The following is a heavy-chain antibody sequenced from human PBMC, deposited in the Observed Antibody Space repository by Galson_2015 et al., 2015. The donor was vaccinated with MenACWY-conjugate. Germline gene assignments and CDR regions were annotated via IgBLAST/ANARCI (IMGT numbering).Heavy chain of an antibody. CDR2: ISDSGSPI. CDR3: ARNLRLPFCYFDY. Sequence: LRLSCAASGFNFGSHSMNWVRLSPGKGLEWVSFISDSGSPIYYADSVRGRFTVSRDNARNLLYLQMDSLRPEDTAVYYCARNLRLPFCYFDYWGQGTLVTVTP. CDR1: GFNFGSHS. D-gene: IGHD3-3*01. J-gene: IGHJ4*02. V-gene: IGHV3-48*04.